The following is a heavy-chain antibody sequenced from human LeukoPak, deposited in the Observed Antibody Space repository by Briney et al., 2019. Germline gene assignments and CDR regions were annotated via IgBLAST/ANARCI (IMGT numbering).Heavy chain of an antibody. CDR3: ASNPRQAYWFDP. CDR1: GFNFSSSA. CDR2: ISYDGSNK. J-gene: IGHJ5*02. Sequence: PGTSLRLSCGASGFNFSSSAIHWVRQAPGKGLEWVAVISYDGSNKYYADSVKGRFTISRDNSKNTLYVQMNSLRADDTAVYCCASNPRQAYWFDPWGQGTLVTVSS. V-gene: IGHV3-30-3*01.